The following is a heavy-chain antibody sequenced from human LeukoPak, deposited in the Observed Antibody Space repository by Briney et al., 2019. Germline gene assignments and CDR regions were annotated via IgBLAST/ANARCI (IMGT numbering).Heavy chain of an antibody. D-gene: IGHD2-21*01. CDR3: ATTLGGDGGATSS. Sequence: PSETLSLTCTVSGGSISSGSYYWSWFRRPPGKGLRWFGRIYTSGSTNYNPSLKSRVTISVDTSKNQFSLKLSSVTAADTAVYYCATTLGGDGGATSSWGQGTLVTVSS. CDR2: IYTSGST. J-gene: IGHJ4*02. CDR1: GGSISSGSYY. V-gene: IGHV4-61*02.